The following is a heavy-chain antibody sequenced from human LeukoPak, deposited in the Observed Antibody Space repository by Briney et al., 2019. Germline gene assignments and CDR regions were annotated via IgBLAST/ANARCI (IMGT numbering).Heavy chain of an antibody. J-gene: IGHJ6*03. CDR2: IYYSGST. CDR3: ARTGYYYYMDV. CDR1: GGSISSYY. V-gene: IGHV4-59*01. Sequence: PSETLSLTYTVSGGSISSYYWSWIRQPPGKGLEGIGYIYYSGSTNYNPSLKSRVTTSVDTSKNQFSLKLSSVTAADTAVYYCARTGYYYYMDVWGKGTTVTVSS.